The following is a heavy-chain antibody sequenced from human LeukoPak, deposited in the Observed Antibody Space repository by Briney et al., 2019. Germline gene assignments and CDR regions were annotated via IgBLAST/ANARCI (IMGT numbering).Heavy chain of an antibody. Sequence: GGSLRLSCAASGFTFSGYGMHWVRQAPDKGLEWVSYISSSGSTIYYADSVKGRFTISRDNAKNSLYLQMNSLRAEDTAVYYCAELGITMIGGVWGKGTTVTISS. CDR2: ISSSGSTI. CDR1: GFTFSGYG. V-gene: IGHV3-48*04. D-gene: IGHD3-10*02. J-gene: IGHJ6*04. CDR3: AELGITMIGGV.